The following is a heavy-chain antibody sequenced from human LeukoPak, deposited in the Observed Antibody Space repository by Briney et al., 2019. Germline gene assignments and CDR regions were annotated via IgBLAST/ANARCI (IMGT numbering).Heavy chain of an antibody. J-gene: IGHJ4*02. Sequence: GGSLRLSCAASGFTVSSNYMSWVRQAPGKGLERVSVIYSGGSTYYADSVKGRFTISRDNSKNTLYLQMNSLRAEDTAVYYCAREGSGSYRYFDYWGQGTLVTVSS. CDR2: IYSGGST. CDR1: GFTVSSNY. V-gene: IGHV3-53*01. D-gene: IGHD3-10*01. CDR3: AREGSGSYRYFDY.